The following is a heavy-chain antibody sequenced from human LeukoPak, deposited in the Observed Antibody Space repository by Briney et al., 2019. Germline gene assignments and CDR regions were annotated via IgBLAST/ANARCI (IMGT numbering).Heavy chain of an antibody. CDR1: GGSICNSY. CDR3: VRGPGRGYPNEP. J-gene: IGHJ5*02. D-gene: IGHD2-8*01. Sequence: SDTLSLTCAVSGGSICNSYCSWARQPPGKELEFIGYISAGGDINYSPSLRSRATMSINPPNNQLSLTLTSVTTADTAVYFCVRGPGRGYPNEPWGQGSLVTVSS. V-gene: IGHV4-59*07. CDR2: ISAGGDI.